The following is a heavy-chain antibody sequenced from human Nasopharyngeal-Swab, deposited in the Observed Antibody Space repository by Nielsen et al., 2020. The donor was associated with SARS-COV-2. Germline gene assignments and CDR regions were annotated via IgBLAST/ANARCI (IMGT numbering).Heavy chain of an antibody. Sequence: GGSLRLSCAASGFTFSSYGMHWVRQAPGKGLEWVAVIWYDGSNKCYTNSVKGRFTISRDNSKNSLYLQMNSLRAEDTAVYYCAREEELGTAYYFDYWGQGTLVTVSS. CDR1: GFTFSSYG. D-gene: IGHD1-14*01. J-gene: IGHJ4*02. CDR2: IWYDGSNK. CDR3: AREEELGTAYYFDY. V-gene: IGHV3-33*01.